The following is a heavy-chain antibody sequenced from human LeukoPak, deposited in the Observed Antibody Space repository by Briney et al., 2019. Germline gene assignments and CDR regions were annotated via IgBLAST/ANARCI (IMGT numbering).Heavy chain of an antibody. V-gene: IGHV3-23*01. CDR1: GFTFRTLD. Sequence: AGGSLRLSCAASGFTFRTLDMNWVRQAPGKGLEWVSTISDNGRSTHYADSVKGRFTISRDNSKNTLDLQMNSLKAEDTAIYYCAKDVRPGGGGMDVWGQGTTVTVSS. D-gene: IGHD3-10*02. CDR2: ISDNGRST. J-gene: IGHJ6*02. CDR3: AKDVRPGGGGMDV.